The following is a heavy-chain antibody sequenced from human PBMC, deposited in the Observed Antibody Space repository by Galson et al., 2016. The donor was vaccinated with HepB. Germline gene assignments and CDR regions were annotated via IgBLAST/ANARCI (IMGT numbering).Heavy chain of an antibody. CDR3: ARGRYDILTLAN. CDR2: ISSSSSYI. Sequence: SLRLSCAASGITVTNAWMTWVRQAPGKGLEWVSSISSSSSYIYYADSVKGRFTISRDNAKNSLYLQMNSLRAEDTAVYYCARGRYDILTLANWGQGTLVTVSS. J-gene: IGHJ4*02. CDR1: GITVTNAW. D-gene: IGHD3-9*01. V-gene: IGHV3-21*01.